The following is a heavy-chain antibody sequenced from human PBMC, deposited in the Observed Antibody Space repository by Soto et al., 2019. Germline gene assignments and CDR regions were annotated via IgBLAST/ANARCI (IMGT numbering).Heavy chain of an antibody. D-gene: IGHD3-16*02. J-gene: IGHJ6*02. CDR1: GYTFTSYG. CDR3: ARRVGYSRCHGPHYYYGMDV. V-gene: IGHV1-18*01. CDR2: ISAYNGNT. Sequence: ASVKVSCKASGYTFTSYGISWVRQAPGQGLEWMGWISAYNGNTNYAQKLQGRVTMTTDTSTSTAYMELRSLRSDDTAVYYCARRVGYSRCHGPHYYYGMDVWGQGTTVTVYS.